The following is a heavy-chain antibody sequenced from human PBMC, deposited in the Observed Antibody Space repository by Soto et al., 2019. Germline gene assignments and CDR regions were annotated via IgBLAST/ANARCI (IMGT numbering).Heavy chain of an antibody. CDR3: STGIGVVTTIDY. J-gene: IGHJ4*02. D-gene: IGHD3-3*01. CDR1: GFTFSNAW. V-gene: IGHV3-15*01. Sequence: EVQLVESGGGLVKPGGSLRLSCAASGFTFSNAWMNWVRQAPGKGLEWVGRIKSNTDGGTTDYAAPVKGRFTISRDDSKTTRYLQMNSMKTEDTAVYCCSTGIGVVTTIDYWGQGTLVTVSS. CDR2: IKSNTDGGTT.